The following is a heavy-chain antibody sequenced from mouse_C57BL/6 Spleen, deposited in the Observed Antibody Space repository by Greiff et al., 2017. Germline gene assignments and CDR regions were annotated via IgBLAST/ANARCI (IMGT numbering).Heavy chain of an antibody. D-gene: IGHD1-1*01. CDR2: IDPENGDT. CDR1: GFNIKDDY. Sequence: VQLQQSGAELVRPGASVKLSCTASGFNIKDDYMHWVKQRPEQGLEWIGWIDPENGDTEYASKFQGKATITADTSSNPAYLQLSSLTSEDTAVYYCTRGSSYSWFAYWGQGTLVTVSA. CDR3: TRGSSYSWFAY. J-gene: IGHJ3*01. V-gene: IGHV14-4*01.